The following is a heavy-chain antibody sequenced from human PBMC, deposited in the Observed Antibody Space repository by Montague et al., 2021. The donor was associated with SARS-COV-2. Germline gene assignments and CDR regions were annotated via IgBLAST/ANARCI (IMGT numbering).Heavy chain of an antibody. D-gene: IGHD4-23*01. CDR3: ARHGGNDAFDI. Sequence: SETLSLTCIVSGSSVRSYYWSWIRQPPGKGLEWIGYIDNSGSTNXXPSLESRVTMSVDTSKNQFSLKLNSVTAADTAVYYCARHGGNDAFDIWGRGTMVTVSS. J-gene: IGHJ3*02. CDR1: GSSVRSYY. CDR2: IDNSGST. V-gene: IGHV4-59*02.